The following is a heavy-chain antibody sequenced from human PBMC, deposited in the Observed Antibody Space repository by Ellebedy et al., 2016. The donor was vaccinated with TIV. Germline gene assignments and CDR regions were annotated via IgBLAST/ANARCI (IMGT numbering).Heavy chain of an antibody. CDR3: ARGGATPDFDY. V-gene: IGHV4-59*01. J-gene: IGHJ4*02. Sequence: MPSETLSLTCTVSGGSISSYYWSWIRQPQGKGLEWIGYIYYSGSTNYNPSLKSRVTISGDTSKNQFSLKLSTVTAADTAVYYCARGGATPDFDYWGQGTQVTASS. CDR2: IYYSGST. D-gene: IGHD1-26*01. CDR1: GGSISSYY.